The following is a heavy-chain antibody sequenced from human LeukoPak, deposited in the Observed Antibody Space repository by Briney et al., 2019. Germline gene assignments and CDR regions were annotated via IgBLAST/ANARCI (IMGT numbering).Heavy chain of an antibody. CDR2: INPSGGST. J-gene: IGHJ4*02. Sequence: ASVKVSCKASGYTFTGYYMHWVRQAPGQGLEWMGIINPSGGSTSYAQKFQGRVTMTRDTSTSTVYMELSSLRSEDTAVYYCARDPGYSYRKPKYYFDYWGQGTLVTVSS. V-gene: IGHV1-46*01. D-gene: IGHD5-18*01. CDR1: GYTFTGYY. CDR3: ARDPGYSYRKPKYYFDY.